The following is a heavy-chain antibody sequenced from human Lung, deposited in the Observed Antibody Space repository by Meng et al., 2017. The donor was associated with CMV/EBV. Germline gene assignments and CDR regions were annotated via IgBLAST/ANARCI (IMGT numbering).Heavy chain of an antibody. D-gene: IGHD6-6*01. Sequence: GGSXRLXXAASGFTVSSNYMSWVRQAPGKGLEWVSVIYSGGSTNYADSVKGRFTISRDNSKNTLYLQMNSLSTEDTAVYYCARDPIEYSSSVADYWGQGTLVTVSS. J-gene: IGHJ4*02. V-gene: IGHV3-66*02. CDR1: GFTVSSNY. CDR2: IYSGGST. CDR3: ARDPIEYSSSVADY.